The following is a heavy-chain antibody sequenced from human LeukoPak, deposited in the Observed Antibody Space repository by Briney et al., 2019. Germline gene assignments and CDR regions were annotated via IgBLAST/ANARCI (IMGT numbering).Heavy chain of an antibody. CDR2: IIPIFGIA. D-gene: IGHD5-24*01. Sequence: SVKVSCKASGGTFSSYAISWVRQAPGQGLEWMGRIIPIFGIANYAQKFQGRVTITADKSTSTAYMELSSLRSEDTAVYYCARGGSRDGYNFQLDYWGQGTLVTVSS. CDR3: ARGGSRDGYNFQLDY. J-gene: IGHJ4*02. V-gene: IGHV1-69*04. CDR1: GGTFSSYA.